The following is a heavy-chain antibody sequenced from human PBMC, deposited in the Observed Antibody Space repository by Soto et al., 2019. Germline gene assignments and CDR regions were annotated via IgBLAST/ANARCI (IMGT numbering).Heavy chain of an antibody. CDR1: GFTVSSNY. CDR3: ARQRGYSGYGPMWDNWFDP. D-gene: IGHD5-12*01. CDR2: IYSGGST. Sequence: GGSLRLSCAASGFTVSSNYISCVRQSPCKWLEWVSVIYSGGSTYYADSVKGRFTISRDNSKNTLYLQMNSLRAEDTAVYYCARQRGYSGYGPMWDNWFDPWGQGTLVTVSS. J-gene: IGHJ5*02. V-gene: IGHV3-53*01.